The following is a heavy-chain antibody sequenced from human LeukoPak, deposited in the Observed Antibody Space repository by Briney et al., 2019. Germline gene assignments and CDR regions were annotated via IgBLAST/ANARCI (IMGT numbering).Heavy chain of an antibody. CDR1: GFTFSSYA. J-gene: IGHJ4*02. CDR2: ISYDGISQ. V-gene: IGHV3-30*04. Sequence: GGSLRLSCATSGFTFSSYAMHWVRQAPGKGLEWVALISYDGISQYYADSVKGRFIISRDNSKNTLYLQLNSLRLEDTAVYYCTLTTFGVVYYFDYWGQGTPVTVSS. D-gene: IGHD1/OR15-1a*01. CDR3: TLTTFGVVYYFDY.